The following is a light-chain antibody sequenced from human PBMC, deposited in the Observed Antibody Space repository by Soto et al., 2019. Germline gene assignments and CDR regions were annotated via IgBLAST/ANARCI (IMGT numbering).Light chain of an antibody. CDR2: DVS. CDR3: TSYTSSRTYV. J-gene: IGLJ1*01. V-gene: IGLV2-14*03. CDR1: SNDVGAYNY. Sequence: QPASVSGSPGQSITVSCTGTSNDVGAYNYVSWYQQHPGTAPKLMIYDVSNRPSGVSNRFSGSKSGNTASLTISGLQAEDEADYYCTSYTSSRTYVFGTGTKLTVL.